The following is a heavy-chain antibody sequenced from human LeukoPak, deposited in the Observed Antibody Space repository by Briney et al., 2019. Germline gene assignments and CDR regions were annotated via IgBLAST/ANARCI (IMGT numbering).Heavy chain of an antibody. D-gene: IGHD1-26*01. V-gene: IGHV3-48*03. Sequence: RSGGPLRLSCAASGFTFSSYEMNWVRQAPGKGLEWVSYISSSGSTIYYADSVKGRFTISRDNAKNSLYLQMNSLRAEDTAVYYCASGSYLDNWFDPWGQGTLVTVSS. CDR2: ISSSGSTI. J-gene: IGHJ5*02. CDR1: GFTFSSYE. CDR3: ASGSYLDNWFDP.